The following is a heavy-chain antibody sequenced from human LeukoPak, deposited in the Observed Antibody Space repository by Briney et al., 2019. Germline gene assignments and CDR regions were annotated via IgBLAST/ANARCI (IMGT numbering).Heavy chain of an antibody. CDR2: INHSGSI. J-gene: IGHJ4*02. CDR1: GGSFSGYY. V-gene: IGHV4-34*01. D-gene: IGHD2-2*01. CDR3: ARRVPAAMLTY. Sequence: SETLSLTCAVYGGSFSGYYCSWIRQPPGKGLEWIGEINHSGSINYNPSLKSRVTISVDTSKNQFSLKLSSVTAADTAVYYCARRVPAAMLTYWGQGTLVTVSS.